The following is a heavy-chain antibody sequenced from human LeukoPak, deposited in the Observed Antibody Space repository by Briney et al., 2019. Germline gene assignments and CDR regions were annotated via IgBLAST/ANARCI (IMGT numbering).Heavy chain of an antibody. Sequence: PGGSLRLSCSASGFTFSSYAMHWVRQAPGKGLEYVSAISSNGGSTYYADSVKGRFTISRDNSKNTLYLQMSSLRAEDTSVYYCVKNRRYLKRYCSSTSCPEGSGYFDYWGQGTLVTVSS. CDR2: ISSNGGST. V-gene: IGHV3-64D*09. CDR1: GFTFSSYA. CDR3: VKNRRYLKRYCSSTSCPEGSGYFDY. D-gene: IGHD2-2*01. J-gene: IGHJ4*02.